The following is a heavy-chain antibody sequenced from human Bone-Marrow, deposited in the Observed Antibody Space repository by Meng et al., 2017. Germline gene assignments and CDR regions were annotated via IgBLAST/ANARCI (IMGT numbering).Heavy chain of an antibody. CDR2: INHSGST. J-gene: IGHJ4*02. D-gene: IGHD2-15*01. Sequence: SETLSLTCTVSGGSISSYYLSWIRQPPGKGLEWIGEINHSGSTNYNPSLKSRVTISVDTSKNKFSLKLSSMTAADTAVYYCARGLTSGPSAGDYWGQGTLVTVSS. V-gene: IGHV4-34*01. CDR3: ARGLTSGPSAGDY. CDR1: GGSISSYY.